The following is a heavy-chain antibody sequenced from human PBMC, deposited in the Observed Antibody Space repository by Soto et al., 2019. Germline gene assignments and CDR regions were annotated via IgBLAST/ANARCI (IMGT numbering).Heavy chain of an antibody. CDR1: GFTFSSYG. D-gene: IGHD2-21*01. J-gene: IGHJ4*02. V-gene: IGHV3-33*01. Sequence: LRLSWAASGFTFSSYGMHWVRQAPGKGLEWVAVIWYDGSNKYYADSVKGRFTISRDNSKNTLYLQMNSLRAEDTAVYYCARDQLLGMMDYWGQGTLVTVSS. CDR3: ARDQLLGMMDY. CDR2: IWYDGSNK.